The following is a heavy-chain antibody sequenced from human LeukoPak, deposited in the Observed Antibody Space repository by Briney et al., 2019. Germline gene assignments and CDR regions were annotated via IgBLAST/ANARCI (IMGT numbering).Heavy chain of an antibody. J-gene: IGHJ3*02. CDR1: GFTVSSNY. CDR3: ARVRWLVRAFDI. V-gene: IGHV3-53*01. D-gene: IGHD6-19*01. CDR2: IYSGGST. Sequence: GGSLRLSCAASGFTVSSNYMSWVRQAPGKGLEWVSVIYSGGSTYYADSAKGRFTISRDNSKDTLYLQMNSLRAEDTAVYYCARVRWLVRAFDIWGQGTMVTVSS.